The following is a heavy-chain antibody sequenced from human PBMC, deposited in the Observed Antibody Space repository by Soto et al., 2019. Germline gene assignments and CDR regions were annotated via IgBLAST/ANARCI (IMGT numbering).Heavy chain of an antibody. J-gene: IGHJ3*02. V-gene: IGHV4-4*02. CDR1: GRSISSSNW. CDR3: GGDSSGYYYPDVFDI. Sequence: SETLSLTCAVSGRSISSSNWWSWIRQPPGKGLEWIGEIYHSGSTNYNPSLKSRVTISVDKSKNQFSLKLSSVTAADTAVYYCGGDSSGYYYPDVFDIWGQGTMVTVSS. D-gene: IGHD3-22*01. CDR2: IYHSGST.